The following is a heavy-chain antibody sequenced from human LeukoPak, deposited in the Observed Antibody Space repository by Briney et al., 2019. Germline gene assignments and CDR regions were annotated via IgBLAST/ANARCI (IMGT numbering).Heavy chain of an antibody. J-gene: IGHJ3*02. CDR1: GGSVSGYY. Sequence: SETLSLTCTVSGGSVSGYYWSWIRQPAGKGLEWIGRIYTSGNINFNPSLKSRVTMSVDTSKNQVSLKLNSVTAADTAVYYCARNNWNNGFDIWGQGTMVTVSS. CDR3: ARNNWNNGFDI. V-gene: IGHV4-4*07. D-gene: IGHD1/OR15-1a*01. CDR2: IYTSGNI.